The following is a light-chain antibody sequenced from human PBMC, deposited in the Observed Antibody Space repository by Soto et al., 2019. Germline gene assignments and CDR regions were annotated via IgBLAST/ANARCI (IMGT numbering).Light chain of an antibody. CDR2: KAS. J-gene: IGKJ2*02. Sequence: DIQMTQSPSTLSASVGDRVTITCRASQSISSWLAWYQQKSGKAPNLLIYKASSLQSGVPSRFSGGGSGTKFTLSISNLQPDDIATYYCQEYSSNPGTFGQGTKLEIK. CDR3: QEYSSNPGT. V-gene: IGKV1-5*03. CDR1: QSISSW.